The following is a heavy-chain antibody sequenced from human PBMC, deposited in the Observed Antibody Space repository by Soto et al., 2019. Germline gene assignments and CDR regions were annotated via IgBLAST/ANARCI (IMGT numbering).Heavy chain of an antibody. CDR1: GGSFSGYY. CDR3: ARELYGSGSSDNWFDP. D-gene: IGHD3-10*01. V-gene: IGHV4-34*01. Sequence: QVQLQQWGAGLLKPSETLSLTCAVYGGSFSGYYWSWIRQPPGKGLEWIGEITHSGSTNYNPSLKSRVTISVDPSKNQFTLKLSAVPASNTAVYYCARELYGSGSSDNWFDPWGQGTLVTVSS. CDR2: ITHSGST. J-gene: IGHJ5*02.